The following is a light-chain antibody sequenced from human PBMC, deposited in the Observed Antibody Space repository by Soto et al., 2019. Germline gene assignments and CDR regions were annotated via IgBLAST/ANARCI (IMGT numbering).Light chain of an antibody. CDR1: HSDVGSYNL. V-gene: IGLV2-23*01. CDR2: EDS. CDR3: CSYAGSFSVI. J-gene: IGLJ2*01. Sequence: QSALTQPASVSGSPGQSITISCTGTHSDVGSYNLVSWYQQHPGKAPKLIIYEDSKRPSGVSNRFSGYKSGYSASLTISGLEAEDDADYYCCSYAGSFSVIFGGGTQLTV.